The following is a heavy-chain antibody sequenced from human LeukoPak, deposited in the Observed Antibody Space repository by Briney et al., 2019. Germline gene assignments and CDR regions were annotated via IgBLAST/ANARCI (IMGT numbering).Heavy chain of an antibody. CDR2: ISSSGSTI. D-gene: IGHD3-10*01. V-gene: IGHV3-48*03. CDR1: GFTFSSYE. J-gene: IGHJ4*02. CDR3: ARGRGLPGPLDY. Sequence: GGSLRLSCAASGFTFSSYEMNWVRQAPGKGLEWVSYISSSGSTIYYADSVKGRFTISRDNAENSLYLQMNSLRAEDTAVYYCARGRGLPGPLDYWGQGTLVTVSS.